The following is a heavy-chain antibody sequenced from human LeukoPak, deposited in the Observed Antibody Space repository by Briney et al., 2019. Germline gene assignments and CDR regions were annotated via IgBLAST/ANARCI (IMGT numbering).Heavy chain of an antibody. D-gene: IGHD3-16*02. J-gene: IGHJ6*03. CDR3: ARASRLGELSGYYYYMDV. CDR2: ISSSGSTI. V-gene: IGHV3-48*03. CDR1: GFTFSSYE. Sequence: GGSLRLSCAASGFTFSSYEMNWVRQAPGKGLEWVSYISSSGSTIYYADSVKGRFTISRDNAKNSLYLQMNSLRAEDTAVYYCARASRLGELSGYYYYMDVWGIGTTVTISS.